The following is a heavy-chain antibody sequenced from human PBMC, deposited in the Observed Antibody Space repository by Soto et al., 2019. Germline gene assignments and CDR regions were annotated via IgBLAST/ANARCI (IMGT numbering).Heavy chain of an antibody. J-gene: IGHJ5*02. CDR1: GITISTYG. CDR3: AGAAAAGWFDP. CDR2: IWFDGKNI. D-gene: IGHD6-13*01. V-gene: IGHV3-33*03. Sequence: QGQLVESGGGVVQPGRSLRLSCQASGITISTYGMHWVRQAPGKGLEWVAVIWFDGKNIDYADSVKGRVTISRDTSKNTLYLQMNSLRVEDTAVYYCAGAAAAGWFDPWGQGTLVTVSS.